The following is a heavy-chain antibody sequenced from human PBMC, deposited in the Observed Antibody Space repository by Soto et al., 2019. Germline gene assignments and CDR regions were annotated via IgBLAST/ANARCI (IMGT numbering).Heavy chain of an antibody. D-gene: IGHD3-3*01. J-gene: IGHJ6*02. Sequence: ASLKVSCKASGGTFSSYAISWVRQAPGQGLEWMGGIIPIFGTANYAQKFQGRVTITADKSTSTAYMELSSLRSEDTAVYYCARGSLSSGNHGSYYYYGMDVWGQGTTVTVSS. CDR2: IIPIFGTA. CDR1: GGTFSSYA. V-gene: IGHV1-69*06. CDR3: ARGSLSSGNHGSYYYYGMDV.